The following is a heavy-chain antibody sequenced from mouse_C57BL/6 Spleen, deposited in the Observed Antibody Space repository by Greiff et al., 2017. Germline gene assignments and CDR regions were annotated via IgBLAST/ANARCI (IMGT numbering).Heavy chain of an antibody. CDR2: ISDGGSYT. Sequence: EVKVVESGGGLVKPGGSLKLSCAASGFTFSSYAMSWVRQTPEKRLEWVATISDGGSYTYYPDNVKGRFTISRDNAKNNLYLQMSHLKSEDTAMYYCARDQEWDRWGQGTLVTVSA. CDR1: GFTFSSYA. D-gene: IGHD4-1*01. V-gene: IGHV5-4*01. CDR3: ARDQEWDR. J-gene: IGHJ3*01.